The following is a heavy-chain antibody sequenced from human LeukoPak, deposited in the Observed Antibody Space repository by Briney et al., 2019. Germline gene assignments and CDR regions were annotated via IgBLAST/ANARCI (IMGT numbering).Heavy chain of an antibody. J-gene: IGHJ6*02. D-gene: IGHD2-15*01. Sequence: PSGTLSLTCAVSGGSISSSNWWSWVRQPPGKGLEWIGEIYHSGSTNYNPSLKSRVTISVDKSKNQFSLKLSSVTAADTAVYYCARDHRILDVVVVAARYDYGMDVWGQGTTVTVSS. V-gene: IGHV4-4*02. CDR2: IYHSGST. CDR1: GGSISSSNW. CDR3: ARDHRILDVVVVAARYDYGMDV.